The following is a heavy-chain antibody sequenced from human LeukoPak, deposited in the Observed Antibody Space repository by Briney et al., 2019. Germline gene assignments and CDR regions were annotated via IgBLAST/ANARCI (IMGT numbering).Heavy chain of an antibody. CDR2: ISGSGGST. J-gene: IGHJ4*02. CDR3: AKRVRADPKFYYFDY. V-gene: IGHV3-23*01. D-gene: IGHD6-19*01. CDR1: GFTFSSYA. Sequence: GGSLRLSCAASGFTFSSYAMSWVRQAPGKGLEWVSAISGSGGSTYYADSVKGRFTISRDNSKNTLYLQMNSLRAEDTAVYYCAKRVRADPKFYYFDYWGQGTLVTVPS.